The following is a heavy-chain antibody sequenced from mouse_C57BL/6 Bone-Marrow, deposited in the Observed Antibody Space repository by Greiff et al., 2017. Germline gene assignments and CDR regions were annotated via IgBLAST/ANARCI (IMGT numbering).Heavy chain of an antibody. CDR1: GFTFSSYG. Sequence: EVMLVESGGDLVKPGGSLKLSCAASGFTFSSYGMSWVRQTPDKRLEWVATISSGGSYTYYPDSVKGRFTISGDNAKNTLYLQMSSLKSEDTAMYYGARHDGYFWYFDVWGTGTTVTVSS. V-gene: IGHV5-6*01. CDR2: ISSGGSYT. CDR3: ARHDGYFWYFDV. J-gene: IGHJ1*03. D-gene: IGHD2-3*01.